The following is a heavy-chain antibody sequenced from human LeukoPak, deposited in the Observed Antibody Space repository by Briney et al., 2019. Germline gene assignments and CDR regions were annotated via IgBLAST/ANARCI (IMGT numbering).Heavy chain of an antibody. CDR3: ARPITMVRRAYDY. Sequence: SETLSLTCTVSGGSISSYYWSWIRQPPGKGLEWIGYIYYSGSTNYNPSLKSRVTISVDTSKNQFSLKLSSVTTADTAVYYCARPITMVRRAYDYWGQGTLVTVSS. V-gene: IGHV4-59*12. J-gene: IGHJ4*02. CDR1: GGSISSYY. CDR2: IYYSGST. D-gene: IGHD3-10*01.